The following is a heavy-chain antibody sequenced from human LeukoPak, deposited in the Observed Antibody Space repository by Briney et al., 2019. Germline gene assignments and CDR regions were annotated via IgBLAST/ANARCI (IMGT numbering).Heavy chain of an antibody. V-gene: IGHV3-30-3*01. D-gene: IGHD3/OR15-3a*01. CDR1: GFTFSSYA. CDR2: ISYDGSNK. J-gene: IGHJ4*02. Sequence: GGPLRLSCAALGFTFSSYAMHWVRQAPGKGREWVAVISYDGSNKYYADPVKGRFNISRDNSKNMMYLQMNSLRAEDTAVYYCARGRSGTGYYFDYWGQGTLVTVSS. CDR3: ARGRSGTGYYFDY.